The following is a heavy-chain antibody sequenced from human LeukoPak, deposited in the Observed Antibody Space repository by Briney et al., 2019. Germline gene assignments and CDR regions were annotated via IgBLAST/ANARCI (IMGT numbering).Heavy chain of an antibody. J-gene: IGHJ4*02. V-gene: IGHV1-46*01. CDR3: ARGIGKGITGTGGHLNY. Sequence: ASVKVSCTASGYTFTIYYMHWVRQAPGQGLEWMGIINPSGGSTSYAQKFQGRVTMTRDTSTSTVYMELSSLRSEDTAVYYCARGIGKGITGTGGHLNYWGQGTLVTVSS. CDR2: INPSGGST. D-gene: IGHD1-14*01. CDR1: GYTFTIYY.